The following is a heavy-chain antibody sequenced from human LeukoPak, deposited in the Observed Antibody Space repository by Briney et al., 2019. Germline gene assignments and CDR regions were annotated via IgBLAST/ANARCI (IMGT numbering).Heavy chain of an antibody. CDR3: ARDLVGSGWYSDY. D-gene: IGHD6-19*01. V-gene: IGHV3-21*01. Sequence: GGSLRLSCAASGFTFSSYSMNWVCQAPGKGLEWVSSISSGSSYIYYADSLKGRFNISRDNAKNSLYLQMNSLRAEDTAVYYCARDLVGSGWYSDYWGQGTLVTVSS. J-gene: IGHJ4*02. CDR1: GFTFSSYS. CDR2: ISSGSSYI.